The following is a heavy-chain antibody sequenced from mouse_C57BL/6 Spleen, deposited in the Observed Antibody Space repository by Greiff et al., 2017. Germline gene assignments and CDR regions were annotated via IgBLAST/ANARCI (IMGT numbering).Heavy chain of an antibody. CDR2: IWSGGST. Sequence: QVHVKQSGPGLVRPSQSLSITCTVSGFSLTSYGVHWVRQSPGKGLEWLGVIWSGGSTDYNAAFISRLSISKDNSKSQVFFKMNSLQADDTAIYYCARNWITTVVATDYWGQGTTLTVSS. V-gene: IGHV2-2*01. CDR3: ARNWITTVVATDY. J-gene: IGHJ2*01. D-gene: IGHD1-1*01. CDR1: GFSLTSYG.